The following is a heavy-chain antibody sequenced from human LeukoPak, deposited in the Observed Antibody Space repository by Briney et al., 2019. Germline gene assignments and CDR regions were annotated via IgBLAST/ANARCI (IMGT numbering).Heavy chain of an antibody. V-gene: IGHV3-7*03. CDR3: AKEGRSLQTY. Sequence: GGSLRLSCAASGFMFSSNWMSWVRLAPGKGLEWVANIKEDGTETYYVDSVKGRFTISRDNAKNSLYLQMNSLRVEDTAVYYCAKEGRSLQTYWGQGALVTVSS. J-gene: IGHJ4*02. D-gene: IGHD5-24*01. CDR1: GFMFSSNW. CDR2: IKEDGTET.